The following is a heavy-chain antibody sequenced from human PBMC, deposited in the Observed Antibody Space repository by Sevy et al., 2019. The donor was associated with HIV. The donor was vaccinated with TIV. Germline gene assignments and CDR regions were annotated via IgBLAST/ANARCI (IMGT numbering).Heavy chain of an antibody. V-gene: IGHV1-24*01. Sequence: ASVKVSWKVSGHTLSEFAMHWVRLAPGKGLEWMRTFDTEDGKTLHAQKFQGRVTMTEDTSTDTAYMEVNNLRSEDTAVYYCATTKDYYVSSGYPFDYWGQEPWSPSPQ. CDR2: FDTEDGKT. CDR3: ATTKDYYVSSGYPFDY. CDR1: GHTLSEFA. J-gene: IGHJ4*01. D-gene: IGHD3-22*01.